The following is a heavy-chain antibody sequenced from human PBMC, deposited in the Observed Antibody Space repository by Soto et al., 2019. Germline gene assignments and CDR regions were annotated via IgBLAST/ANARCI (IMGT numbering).Heavy chain of an antibody. CDR1: GFTVSSNY. J-gene: IGHJ4*02. Sequence: PGGSLRLSCAASGFTVSSNYMSWVRQAPGKGLEWVSVIYSGGSTYYADSVKGRFTIPRDNSKNTLYLQMNSLRAEDTAVYYCAKDSSGYSFDYWGQGTLVTVSS. CDR3: AKDSSGYSFDY. V-gene: IGHV3-53*01. CDR2: IYSGGST. D-gene: IGHD3-22*01.